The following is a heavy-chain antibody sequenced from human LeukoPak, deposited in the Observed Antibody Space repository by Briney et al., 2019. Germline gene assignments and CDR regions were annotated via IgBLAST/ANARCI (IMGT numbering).Heavy chain of an antibody. D-gene: IGHD2-8*01. CDR3: ARGLKPYCTNGVCYTGDF. V-gene: IGHV4-34*01. CDR2: MNRSGRT. Sequence: PSETLSLTCGVYGGSLSGFYWNWIRQPPGKGLEWIGEMNRSGRTTYNPSPKSRVSMSLDTSKNQFSLKLSSVTAADTAVYYCARGLKPYCTNGVCYTGDFWGQGTLVTVSP. J-gene: IGHJ4*02. CDR1: GGSLSGFY.